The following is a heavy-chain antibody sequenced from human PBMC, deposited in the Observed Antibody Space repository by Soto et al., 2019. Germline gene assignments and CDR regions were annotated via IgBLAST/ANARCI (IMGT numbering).Heavy chain of an antibody. Sequence: GGSLRLSCTASGFTFSSYWKSWVRQAPGKGLEWLANKKQDGSEKYYVDSVKSRFTICRDNAKNSLYLQINSMRAEDTAVYYCAREGYDFWSGYSIFDYWGQGTLVTVSS. CDR1: GFTFSSYW. CDR2: KKQDGSEK. V-gene: IGHV3-7*01. CDR3: AREGYDFWSGYSIFDY. D-gene: IGHD3-3*01. J-gene: IGHJ4*02.